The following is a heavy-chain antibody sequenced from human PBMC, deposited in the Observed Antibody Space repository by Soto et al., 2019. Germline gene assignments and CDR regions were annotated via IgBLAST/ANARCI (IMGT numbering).Heavy chain of an antibody. J-gene: IGHJ4*02. CDR1: GFTFSSYA. D-gene: IGHD5-18*01. Sequence: EVQLLESGGGLVQPGGSLRLSCAASGFTFSSYAMTWVRQAAGKGLEWVSTIRARGDSTFYGDSVKGRCTISRDNSDNTVNLQMNSLKAEDTAVYYCAKGGYTTYFEYWAQGTLVTVSS. V-gene: IGHV3-23*01. CDR2: IRARGDST. CDR3: AKGGYTTYFEY.